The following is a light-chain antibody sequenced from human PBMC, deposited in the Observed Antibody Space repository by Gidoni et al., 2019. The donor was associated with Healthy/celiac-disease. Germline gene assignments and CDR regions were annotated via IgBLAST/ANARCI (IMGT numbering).Light chain of an antibody. Sequence: CTLSASVGDRVTITCRASQSISSWLAWYQQKPGKAPKLLIYKASSLESGVPSRFSGSGSGTEFTLTISSLQPDDFATYYCQQYNSYSWTFXQXTKVEIK. CDR2: KAS. CDR1: QSISSW. CDR3: QQYNSYSWT. V-gene: IGKV1-5*03. J-gene: IGKJ1*01.